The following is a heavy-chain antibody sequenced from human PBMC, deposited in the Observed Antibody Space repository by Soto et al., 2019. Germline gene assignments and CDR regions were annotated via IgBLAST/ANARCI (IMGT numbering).Heavy chain of an antibody. D-gene: IGHD1-26*01. CDR1: GFTVNDNY. V-gene: IGHV3-53*04. CDR2: IYTGGTT. Sequence: EVPLVESGGGLVQPGGSLRLSCAASGFTVNDNYMSWVRQAPGKGLEWVSIIYTGGTTSYADSVKGRFTISRHNSKNTLYLQMNSLRSDDTAVYYCARDVGEGWFDPWGQGTLVTVSS. CDR3: ARDVGEGWFDP. J-gene: IGHJ5*02.